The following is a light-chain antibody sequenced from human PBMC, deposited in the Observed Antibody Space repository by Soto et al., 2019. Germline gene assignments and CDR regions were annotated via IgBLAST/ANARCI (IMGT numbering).Light chain of an antibody. CDR1: SSDFTGYNY. V-gene: IGLV2-8*01. CDR3: SSYAGTNNYV. CDR2: EVS. Sequence: QSALTQPPSASGSPGQSVTIPCTGTSSDFTGYNYVSWYQQHPGKAPKLMIYEVSKRPSGVPDRFSGSKSGNTASLTVSGLQAEDEADYYCSSYAGTNNYVFGTGTKVTVL. J-gene: IGLJ1*01.